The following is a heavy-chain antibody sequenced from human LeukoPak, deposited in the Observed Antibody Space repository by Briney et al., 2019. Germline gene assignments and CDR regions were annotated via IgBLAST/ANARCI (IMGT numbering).Heavy chain of an antibody. CDR2: IYSGGTI. Sequence: GGSLRLSCAASGFSVRANYMSWVRQAPGKGLEWVSDIYSGGTILYADSVKGRFTTSSDNSRDTLHFQMNSLRVDDTTWLYCLVXXHXLFYPDRSGYYGDACDVWGEGTVVTV. CDR1: GFSVRANY. V-gene: IGHV3-53*01. CDR3: LVXXHXLFYPDRSGYYGDACDV. D-gene: IGHD3-22*01. J-gene: IGHJ3*01.